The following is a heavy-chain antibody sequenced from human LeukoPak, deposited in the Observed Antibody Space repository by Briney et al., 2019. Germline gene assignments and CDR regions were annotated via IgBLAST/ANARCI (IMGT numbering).Heavy chain of an antibody. CDR3: ARDESSSWYVDY. Sequence: PGGSLRLSCAASGFTFTTYSMNWVPQAPGKGLEWVSFISSSGSYIYYADSVKGRFTISRDNAKNSLYLQMNSLRAEDTAVYYCARDESSSWYVDYWGQGTLVTVSS. D-gene: IGHD6-6*01. V-gene: IGHV3-21*01. J-gene: IGHJ4*02. CDR2: ISSSGSYI. CDR1: GFTFTTYS.